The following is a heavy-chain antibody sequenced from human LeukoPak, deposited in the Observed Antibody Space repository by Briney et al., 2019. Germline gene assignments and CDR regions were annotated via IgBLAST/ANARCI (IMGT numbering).Heavy chain of an antibody. CDR2: ISSSSSYI. CDR1: GFTFSSYS. CDR3: ARDAPSGWYREDY. J-gene: IGHJ4*02. D-gene: IGHD6-19*01. Sequence: PGGSLRLSCAASGFTFSSYSMNWVRQAPGKGLEWVSSISSSSSYIYYADSVKGRFTISRDNAKNSLYLQMNSLRAEDTAVYYCARDAPSGWYREDYWGQGPLVTVSS. V-gene: IGHV3-21*01.